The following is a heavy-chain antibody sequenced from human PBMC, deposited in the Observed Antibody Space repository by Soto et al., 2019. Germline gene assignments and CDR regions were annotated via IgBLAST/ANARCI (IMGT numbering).Heavy chain of an antibody. CDR3: ARAVVVPAAIRLYSSGWFYFDY. Sequence: SETLSLTCTVSGGSISSYYWSWIRQPAGKGLEWIGRIYTSGSTNYNPSLKSRVTMSVDTSKNQFSLKLSSVTAADTAVYYCARAVVVPAAIRLYSSGWFYFDYWGQGTLVTVSS. CDR1: GGSISSYY. J-gene: IGHJ4*02. V-gene: IGHV4-4*07. CDR2: IYTSGST. D-gene: IGHD2-2*01.